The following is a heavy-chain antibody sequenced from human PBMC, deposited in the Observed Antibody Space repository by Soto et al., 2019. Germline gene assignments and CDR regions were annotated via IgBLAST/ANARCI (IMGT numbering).Heavy chain of an antibody. CDR1: GGSIIGYY. D-gene: IGHD2-15*01. J-gene: IGHJ4*02. CDR3: VRESTGAGYFDY. CDR2: VYYTGST. V-gene: IGHV4-59*01. Sequence: QVQLKESGPGLVKPSETLSLTCTVSGGSIIGYYWGWVRQSPGKGLEWIGFVYYTGSTNYNPSFTSLVPISVATSNNQFSLRLTSVTAADAAMYYCVRESTGAGYFDYWGQGTLVAVSS.